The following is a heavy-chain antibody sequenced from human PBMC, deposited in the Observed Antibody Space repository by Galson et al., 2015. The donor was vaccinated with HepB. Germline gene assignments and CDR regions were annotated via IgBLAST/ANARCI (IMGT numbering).Heavy chain of an antibody. J-gene: IGHJ4*02. CDR3: ARDQWRIFDY. D-gene: IGHD2-8*01. CDR2: INEDGSDK. CDR1: QFTFSSYW. V-gene: IGHV3-7*03. Sequence: SLRLSCAASQFTFSSYWMGWVRQAPGKGLGWVANINEDGSDKYYVDSVKGRFTISRDNAKNSLYLQMNSLRAEDTAVYYCARDQWRIFDYWGQGTLVTVSS.